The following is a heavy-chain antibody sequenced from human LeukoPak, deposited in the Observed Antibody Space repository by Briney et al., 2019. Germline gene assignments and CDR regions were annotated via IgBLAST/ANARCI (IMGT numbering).Heavy chain of an antibody. CDR1: GGSFSGYF. Sequence: SETLSLTCAVYGGSFSGYFWSWIRQPPDKGLEWIGEINHSGSTNYNPSLKSRVTISVDTSKSQFSLNLSYCARQGARGYSSYWFDPWGQGTLVTVSS. J-gene: IGHJ5*02. CDR3: YWFDP. CDR2: INHSGST. V-gene: IGHV4-34*01. D-gene: IGHD6-6*01.